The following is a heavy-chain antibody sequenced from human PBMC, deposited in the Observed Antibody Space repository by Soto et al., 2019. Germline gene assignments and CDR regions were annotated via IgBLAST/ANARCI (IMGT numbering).Heavy chain of an antibody. Sequence: GASVKVSCKASGYTFTSYGISWVRQAPGQGLEWMGWISAYNGNTNYAQKLQGRVTMTTDTSTSTAYMELRSLRSDDTAVYYCAKVSRGIGVVPAALNWGQGTLVTVSS. J-gene: IGHJ4*02. V-gene: IGHV1-18*01. CDR2: ISAYNGNT. D-gene: IGHD2-2*01. CDR3: AKVSRGIGVVPAALN. CDR1: GYTFTSYG.